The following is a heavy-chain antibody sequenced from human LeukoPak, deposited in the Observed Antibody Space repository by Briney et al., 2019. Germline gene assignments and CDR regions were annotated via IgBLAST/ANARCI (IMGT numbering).Heavy chain of an antibody. J-gene: IGHJ4*02. Sequence: GGSLRLSCTVSGFTLSSYEMTWFRQAPGKGLEWVSSIGYGGSDTHYADSVKGRFTISRDNAKNSLYLQMNSLRAEDTAVYYCARRRIAVAGRGLDYWGQGTLVTVSS. D-gene: IGHD6-19*01. CDR3: ARRRIAVAGRGLDY. CDR1: GFTLSSYE. CDR2: IGYGGSDT. V-gene: IGHV3-21*01.